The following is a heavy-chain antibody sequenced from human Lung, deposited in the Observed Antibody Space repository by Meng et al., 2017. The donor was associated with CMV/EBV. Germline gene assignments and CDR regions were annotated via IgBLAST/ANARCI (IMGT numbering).Heavy chain of an antibody. D-gene: IGHD2-15*01. CDR3: SRGGGRYCSGVSCYRTAFDP. V-gene: IGHV3-48*03. CDR2: ISSSGTTI. J-gene: IGHJ5*02. Sequence: GESXKISCEASGFTFSSCERKWVRQAPGKGLDCVSYISSSGTTIYYADSVKGRFTISRDNAKNSLYLQMNSLRAEDTAVYYCSRGGGRYCSGVSCYRTAFDPWGQGTXVTVYS. CDR1: GFTFSSCE.